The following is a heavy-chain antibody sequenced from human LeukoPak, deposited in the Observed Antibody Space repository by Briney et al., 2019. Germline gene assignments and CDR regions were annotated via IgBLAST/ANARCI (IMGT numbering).Heavy chain of an antibody. D-gene: IGHD1-26*01. CDR3: ARDYRAGVYFDL. Sequence: ASVKVSCKASGYTFTGYDMPWVRQAPGQGLDWMGLSNPNSGGTNYAQKFQGRVTMTRDTSISTAYMELSRLRSDETAVYYCARDYRAGVYFDLWGRGTLVTVSS. J-gene: IGHJ2*01. V-gene: IGHV1-2*06. CDR2: SNPNSGGT. CDR1: GYTFTGYD.